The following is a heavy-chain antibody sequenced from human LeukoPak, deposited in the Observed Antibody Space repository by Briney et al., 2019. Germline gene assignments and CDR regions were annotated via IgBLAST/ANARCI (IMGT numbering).Heavy chain of an antibody. CDR3: ARTTVTPGSFDAFDI. Sequence: PGGSLKLSCAASGFTVSNNYMSWVRQAPGKGLEWVSIIYDGGSTYYADSVKGRFTISRDNSKNTLYLQMNSLRAEDTAVYYCARTTVTPGSFDAFDIWGQGTMVTVSS. J-gene: IGHJ3*02. D-gene: IGHD4-17*01. CDR1: GFTVSNNY. CDR2: IYDGGST. V-gene: IGHV3-53*01.